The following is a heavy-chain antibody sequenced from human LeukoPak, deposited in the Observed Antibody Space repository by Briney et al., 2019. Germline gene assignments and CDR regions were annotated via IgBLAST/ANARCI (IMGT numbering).Heavy chain of an antibody. Sequence: GGSLRLSCAASGFTFSSYGMHWVRQAPGKGLEWVAVISYDGSNKYYADSVKGRFTISRDNSKNTLYLQMNSLRAEDTAVYYCARDLVVRGVLDYWGQGTLVTVSS. J-gene: IGHJ4*02. CDR2: ISYDGSNK. V-gene: IGHV3-30*03. D-gene: IGHD3-10*01. CDR1: GFTFSSYG. CDR3: ARDLVVRGVLDY.